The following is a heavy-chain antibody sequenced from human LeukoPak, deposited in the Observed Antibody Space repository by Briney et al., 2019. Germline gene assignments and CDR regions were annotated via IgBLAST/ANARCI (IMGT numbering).Heavy chain of an antibody. V-gene: IGHV4-34*01. J-gene: IGHJ6*03. CDR3: ARVDSSGWVAWSVYYYYYMDV. Sequence: PSETLSLTCAVYGGSFSGYYWSWIRQPPGKGLEWIGEINHSGSTNYNPSLKSRVTISVDTSKNQFSLKLSSVTAADTAVYYCARVDSSGWVAWSVYYYYYMDVWGKGTTVTVSS. D-gene: IGHD6-19*01. CDR1: GGSFSGYY. CDR2: INHSGST.